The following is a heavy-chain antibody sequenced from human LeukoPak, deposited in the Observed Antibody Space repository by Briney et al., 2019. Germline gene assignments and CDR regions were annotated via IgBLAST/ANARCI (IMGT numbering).Heavy chain of an antibody. V-gene: IGHV4-59*11. D-gene: IGHD5-24*01. CDR3: ARGGTDGYNDY. Sequence: SETLSLTCTVSGGSISSHYWSWIRQPPGKGLEWIGYIYYSGSTNYNPSLKSRVTISVDTSKNQFSLKLSSVTAADTAVYYCARGGTDGYNDYWGQGTLVTVSS. CDR2: IYYSGST. J-gene: IGHJ4*02. CDR1: GGSISSHY.